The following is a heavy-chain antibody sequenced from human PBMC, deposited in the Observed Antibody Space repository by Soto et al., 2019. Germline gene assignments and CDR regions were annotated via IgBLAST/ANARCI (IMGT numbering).Heavy chain of an antibody. CDR2: INAGNGNT. D-gene: IGHD1-26*01. CDR1: GYTFTNYA. J-gene: IGHJ2*01. Sequence: GASVKVSCKASGYTFTNYAMHWVRQAPGQRLEWMGWINAGNGNTKYPQKFQGRVTITRDTSASTAYMELSSLRSEDTAVYYCARGGSLYWYFDLWGRGTLVTVSS. V-gene: IGHV1-3*01. CDR3: ARGGSLYWYFDL.